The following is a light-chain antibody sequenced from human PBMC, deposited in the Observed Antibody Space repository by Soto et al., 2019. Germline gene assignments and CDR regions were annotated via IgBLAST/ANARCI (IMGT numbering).Light chain of an antibody. CDR1: QSVTSSH. V-gene: IGKV3-20*01. CDR3: QQYGRSPTM. CDR2: GAS. J-gene: IGKJ1*01. Sequence: SVLPQLTCTLSLYPGERSTVCYMSSQSVTSSHLAWYQQKPGQAPRLLIYGASTRATGTPDRFNGGGSGTDFTLTITRLEPEDFAVYYCQQYGRSPTMFGQGTKVDIK.